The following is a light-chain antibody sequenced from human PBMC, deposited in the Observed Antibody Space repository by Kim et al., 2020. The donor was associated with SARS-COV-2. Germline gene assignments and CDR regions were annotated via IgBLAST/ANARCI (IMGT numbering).Light chain of an antibody. J-gene: IGLJ3*02. CDR2: DVS. CDR3: SSYTSSSTWV. V-gene: IGLV2-14*04. CDR1: SSDVGGYNY. Sequence: GQSITISCTGTSSDVGGYNYVSWYQQHPGKAPKLMVYDVSQRPSGVSNRFSGSKSGNTASLTISGLQAEDEAYYYCSSYTSSSTWVFGGGTQLTVL.